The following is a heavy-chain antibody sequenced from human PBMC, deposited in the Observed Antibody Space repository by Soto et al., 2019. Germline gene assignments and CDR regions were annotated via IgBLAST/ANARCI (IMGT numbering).Heavy chain of an antibody. Sequence: GESLKISCKGSGYSFTSYWISWVRQMPGKGLEWMGRIDPSDSYTNYSPSFQGHVTISADKSISTAYLQWSSLKASDTAMYYCARPKEPTYGSGSYYESGMDVWGQGTTVTVSS. D-gene: IGHD3-10*01. CDR3: ARPKEPTYGSGSYYESGMDV. J-gene: IGHJ6*02. CDR2: IDPSDSYT. CDR1: GYSFTSYW. V-gene: IGHV5-10-1*01.